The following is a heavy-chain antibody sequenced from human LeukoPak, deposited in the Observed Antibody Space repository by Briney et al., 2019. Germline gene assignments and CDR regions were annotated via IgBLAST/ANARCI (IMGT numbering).Heavy chain of an antibody. J-gene: IGHJ4*02. V-gene: IGHV3-30*18. Sequence: GGSLRLSCAISGLTSHDYAMTWVRQAPGKGLEWVAVISYDGSNKYYADSVKGRFTISRDNSKNTLYLQMNSLRAEDTAVYYCAKDGYGEQWLVLDYWGQGTLVTVSS. CDR2: ISYDGSNK. D-gene: IGHD6-19*01. CDR3: AKDGYGEQWLVLDY. CDR1: GLTSHDYA.